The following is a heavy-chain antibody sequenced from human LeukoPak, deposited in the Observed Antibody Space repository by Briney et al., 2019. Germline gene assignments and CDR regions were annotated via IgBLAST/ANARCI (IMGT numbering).Heavy chain of an antibody. CDR1: AYTFSGYY. V-gene: IGHV1-2*02. CDR3: ARQIVSGSMGRDF. CDR2: INFNSGGK. Sequence: ASVKVSCKASAYTFSGYYIHWVRQAPGQRLEWMGWINFNSGGKIFAEKFQDRVTMARDTSISTAYMELSRLRSDDTAVYYCARQIVSGSMGRDFWGQGTLVTVSS. D-gene: IGHD2-21*01. J-gene: IGHJ4*02.